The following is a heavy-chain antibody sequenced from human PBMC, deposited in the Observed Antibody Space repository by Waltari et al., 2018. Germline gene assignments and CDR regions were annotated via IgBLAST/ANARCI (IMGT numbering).Heavy chain of an antibody. CDR1: GGSISSYY. J-gene: IGHJ3*02. CDR3: ARFIAAAAVDAFDI. Sequence: QVQLQESGPGLVKPSETLSLTCTVSGGSISSYYWSWIRQPAGKGLEWIGHIYTSGSTTYNPALKSRVTMSVDTSKNQFSLKLSSVTAADTAVYYCARFIAAAAVDAFDIWGQGTMVTVSS. V-gene: IGHV4-4*07. CDR2: IYTSGST. D-gene: IGHD6-13*01.